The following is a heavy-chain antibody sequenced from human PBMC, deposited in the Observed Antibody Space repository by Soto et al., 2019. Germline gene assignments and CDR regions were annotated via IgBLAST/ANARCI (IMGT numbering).Heavy chain of an antibody. CDR1: GYTFTSYG. V-gene: IGHV1-18*01. J-gene: IGHJ4*02. CDR3: AREGIVVVPAALYYFDY. Sequence: QVPLVQSGAEVKKPGASVKVSCKASGYTFTSYGISWVRQAPGQGLEWMGWISAYNGNTNYAQKLQGRVTMTTDTSTSTAYTELRSLRSDDTAVYYCAREGIVVVPAALYYFDYWGQGTLVTVTS. CDR2: ISAYNGNT. D-gene: IGHD2-2*01.